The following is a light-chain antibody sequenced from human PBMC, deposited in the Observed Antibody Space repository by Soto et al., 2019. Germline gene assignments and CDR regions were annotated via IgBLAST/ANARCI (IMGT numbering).Light chain of an antibody. CDR3: SSYTSSSTPL. CDR2: DVS. Sequence: QSALTQPASVSGSPGQSITISCTGTSSDVGGYNYVSWYQQHPGKAPKLMIYDVSHRPSGVSNRFSGSKSCNTASLTISGLQAEDEADYFCSSYTSSSTPLFGGGTKLTVL. CDR1: SSDVGGYNY. J-gene: IGLJ3*02. V-gene: IGLV2-14*01.